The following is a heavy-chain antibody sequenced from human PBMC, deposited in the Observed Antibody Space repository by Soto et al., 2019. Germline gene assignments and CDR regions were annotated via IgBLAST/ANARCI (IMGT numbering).Heavy chain of an antibody. CDR2: IKSKTDGGTT. D-gene: IGHD6-19*01. CDR3: TTPCGQWGAPAGDAFDI. CDR1: GFTFSNAW. V-gene: IGHV3-15*01. Sequence: EVQLVESGGGLGKPGGSLRLSCAASGFTFSNAWMSWVRQAPGTGLEWGGRIKSKTDGGTTDYAAPVKGRFTISRDDSKNTLYLQMNSLKTEDTAVYYCTTPCGQWGAPAGDAFDIWGQGTMVTVSS. J-gene: IGHJ3*02.